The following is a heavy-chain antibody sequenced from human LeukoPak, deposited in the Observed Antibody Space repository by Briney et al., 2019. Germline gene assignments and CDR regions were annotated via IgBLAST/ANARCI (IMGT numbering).Heavy chain of an antibody. D-gene: IGHD2-21*02. CDR1: GGSISSYY. V-gene: IGHV4-59*08. J-gene: IGHJ3*02. Sequence: SETLSLTCTVSGGSISSYYWSWIRQPPGKGLEWIGYIYYSGSTNYNPSLKSRVTISVDTSKNQFSLKLSSVTAADTAVYYCARIPIKAYCGGDCYFGDDAFDIWGQGTMVTVSS. CDR3: ARIPIKAYCGGDCYFGDDAFDI. CDR2: IYYSGST.